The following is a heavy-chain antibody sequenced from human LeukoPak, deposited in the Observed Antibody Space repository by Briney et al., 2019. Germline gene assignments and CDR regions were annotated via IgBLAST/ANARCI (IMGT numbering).Heavy chain of an antibody. CDR1: GGSISNYY. J-gene: IGHJ4*02. CDR3: ARRDYGSKVDY. D-gene: IGHD4-17*01. V-gene: IGHV4-59*08. CDR2: IYYSGST. Sequence: SETLSLTCTVSGGSISNYYWSWIRQPSGKGLEWIGYIYYSGSTNYNPSLKSRVTISIDTSKNQFSLKLSSVTAADTAVYYCARRDYGSKVDYWGQGTLVTVSS.